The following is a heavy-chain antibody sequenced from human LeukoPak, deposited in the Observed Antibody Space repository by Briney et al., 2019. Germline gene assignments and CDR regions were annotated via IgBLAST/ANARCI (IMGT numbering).Heavy chain of an antibody. CDR2: ISGSSSDT. CDR3: AKDLGGEGGSGFPGY. Sequence: PGGCLRLSCAASGFTLSSYAMSWVRLVPGKGLEWVSAISGSSSDTYYADSVKGRFTISRDNSKSTLYLQMNSLRAEDTAVYNCAKDLGGEGGSGFPGYWGQGTLVTVSS. CDR1: GFTLSSYA. D-gene: IGHD3-10*01. J-gene: IGHJ4*02. V-gene: IGHV3-23*01.